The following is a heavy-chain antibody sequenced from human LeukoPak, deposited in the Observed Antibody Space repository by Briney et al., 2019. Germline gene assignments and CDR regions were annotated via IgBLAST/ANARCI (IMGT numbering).Heavy chain of an antibody. D-gene: IGHD3-22*01. J-gene: IGHJ5*02. Sequence: PGGSLRLSCAASGFTFSYYGMHWVRQAPGKGLEWVAVIWSHGNDKYYADSVKGRFTISRDISKNTLYLQMNSLRAEDTAVCYCARDIDTSGHYSWFDPWGQGTLVTVSS. CDR2: IWSHGNDK. CDR3: ARDIDTSGHYSWFDP. CDR1: GFTFSYYG. V-gene: IGHV3-33*01.